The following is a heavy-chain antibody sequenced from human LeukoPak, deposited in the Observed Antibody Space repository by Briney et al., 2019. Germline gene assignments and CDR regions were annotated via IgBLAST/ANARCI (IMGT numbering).Heavy chain of an antibody. CDR3: ARVWRFGFGELSPFDY. CDR2: VYHSGST. CDR1: GYSISSGYY. J-gene: IGHJ4*02. D-gene: IGHD3-10*01. Sequence: SETLSLTCAVSGYSISSGYYWGWIQQPPGKGLEWIGSVYHSGSTYYNPSLKSRVTISVDTSKNQFSLKLSSVTAADTAVYYCARVWRFGFGELSPFDYWGQGTLVTVSS. V-gene: IGHV4-38-2*01.